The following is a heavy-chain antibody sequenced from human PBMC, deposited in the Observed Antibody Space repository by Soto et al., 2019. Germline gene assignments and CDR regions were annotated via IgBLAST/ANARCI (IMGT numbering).Heavy chain of an antibody. CDR2: ISNTGGGT. Sequence: EVQLLESGGGLVQPGGSLRLSCAASGVTFSTYAMNWVRQAPGKGREWVSTISNTGGGTFYAGSVKGRFTITRDNSKDTLERPINRLMAGETAVYYCATVHSTSRSLEYWGQGALVTVSS. D-gene: IGHD6-6*01. CDR1: GVTFSTYA. V-gene: IGHV3-23*01. CDR3: ATVHSTSRSLEY. J-gene: IGHJ4*02.